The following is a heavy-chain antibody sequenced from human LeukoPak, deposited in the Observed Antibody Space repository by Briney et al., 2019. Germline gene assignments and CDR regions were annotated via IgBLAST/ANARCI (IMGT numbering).Heavy chain of an antibody. D-gene: IGHD2-21*02. CDR2: ISSKSTYI. CDR3: ARDFTMGSQYCGGDCYSDY. Sequence: GGSLRLSCTASGFTFSSYSMNWVRQAPGKGLEWVSTISSKSTYIYYRDSVKGRFTISRDNAKNSLYLQMNGLRAEDTAVYYCARDFTMGSQYCGGDCYSDYWGQGTLVTISS. J-gene: IGHJ4*02. CDR1: GFTFSSYS. V-gene: IGHV3-21*01.